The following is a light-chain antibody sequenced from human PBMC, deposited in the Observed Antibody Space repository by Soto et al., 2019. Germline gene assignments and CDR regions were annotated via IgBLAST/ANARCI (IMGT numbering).Light chain of an antibody. Sequence: ETVLTQAPGTPAFSPGGRVPPSCRARQSININLAWYQQKPGQAPRLLIYGASTRATGLPARFSGSGSGTEFTLIISSLQSEDSAVYYCQQYDNWPITFGQGTRLEIK. J-gene: IGKJ5*01. V-gene: IGKV3-15*01. CDR3: QQYDNWPIT. CDR2: GAS. CDR1: QSININ.